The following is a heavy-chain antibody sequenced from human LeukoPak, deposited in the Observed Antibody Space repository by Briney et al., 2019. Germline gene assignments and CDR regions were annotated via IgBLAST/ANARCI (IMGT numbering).Heavy chain of an antibody. CDR1: GGSISGSNFY. Sequence: SETLSLTCTVSGGSISGSNFYWGWIRQPPGKGLEWIGSIYYSGSTYYNPSLKSRVTISVDTSKNQFSLKLNSVTAAGTAVYYCARESVLQQLVQGGFDYWGQGTLVTVSS. CDR3: ARESVLQQLVQGGFDY. V-gene: IGHV4-39*07. CDR2: IYYSGST. D-gene: IGHD6-13*01. J-gene: IGHJ4*02.